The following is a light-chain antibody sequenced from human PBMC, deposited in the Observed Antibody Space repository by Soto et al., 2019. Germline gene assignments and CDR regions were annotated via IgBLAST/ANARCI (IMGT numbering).Light chain of an antibody. CDR2: GAS. J-gene: IGKJ1*01. CDR1: QSVSSSY. Sequence: EIVFAQSPVTLSFSPAERAALSCSAIQSVSSSYLAWYQQKPGQAPRLLIYGASSRATGIPDRFSGSGSGTDFTLTISSLEPEDFAVYYCQQRSNWPPWTFGQGTMVDI. V-gene: IGKV3D-20*02. CDR3: QQRSNWPPWT.